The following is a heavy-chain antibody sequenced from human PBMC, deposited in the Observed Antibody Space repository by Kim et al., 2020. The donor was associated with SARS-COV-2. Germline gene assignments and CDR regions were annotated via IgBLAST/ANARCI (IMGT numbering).Heavy chain of an antibody. CDR1: GGSISSSSYY. CDR3: ARYYGSGSYLDAFDI. J-gene: IGHJ3*02. Sequence: SETLSLTCTVSGGSISSSSYYWGWIRQPPGKGLEWIGSIHYSGSTYYNPSLKSRVTISVDTSKNQFSLKLSSVTAADTAVYYCARYYGSGSYLDAFDIWGQRTMGTVSS. CDR2: IHYSGST. V-gene: IGHV4-39*01. D-gene: IGHD3-10*01.